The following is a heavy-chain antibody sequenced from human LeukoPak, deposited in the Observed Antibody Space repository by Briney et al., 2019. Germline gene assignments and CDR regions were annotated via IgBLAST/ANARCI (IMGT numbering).Heavy chain of an antibody. D-gene: IGHD6-13*01. CDR1: GFTVSSNY. V-gene: IGHV3-53*01. CDR3: ARGRLAGYSSSSDFDY. Sequence: PGGSLRLSCAASGFTVSSNYMSWVRQAPGKGLEWVSFIYSGGSIYYADSVEGRFTISRDNAKNSLYLQMNSLRAGDTAVYYCARGRLAGYSSSSDFDYWGQGTLVTVSS. CDR2: IYSGGSI. J-gene: IGHJ4*02.